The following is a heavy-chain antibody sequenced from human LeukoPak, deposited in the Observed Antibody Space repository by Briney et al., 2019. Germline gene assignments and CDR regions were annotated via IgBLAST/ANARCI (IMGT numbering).Heavy chain of an antibody. D-gene: IGHD6-19*01. CDR3: ARDSSGWYGPGD. V-gene: IGHV3-11*04. CDR2: ISSSGSTI. J-gene: IGHJ4*02. CDR1: GGSISSYY. Sequence: LSLTCTVSGGSISSYYWSWIRQAPGKGLEWVSYISSSGSTINYADSVKGRFTISRDNAKNSLYLQMNSLRAEDTAVYYCARDSSGWYGPGDWGQGTLVTVSS.